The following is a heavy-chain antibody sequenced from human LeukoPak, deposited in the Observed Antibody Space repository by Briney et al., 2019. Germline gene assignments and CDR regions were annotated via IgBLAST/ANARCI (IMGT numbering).Heavy chain of an antibody. CDR1: GFTFSSYW. CDR2: IKQDGSEK. CDR3: ARDQAGGPVTGFDY. J-gene: IGHJ4*02. Sequence: GGSLRLSCAASGFTFSSYWMSWVRQAPGKGLEWVANIKQDGSEKYYVDSVKGRFTISRDNAKNSLYLQMNSLRAEDTAVYYCARDQAGGPVTGFDYWGQGTLVTVSS. D-gene: IGHD6-19*01. V-gene: IGHV3-7*01.